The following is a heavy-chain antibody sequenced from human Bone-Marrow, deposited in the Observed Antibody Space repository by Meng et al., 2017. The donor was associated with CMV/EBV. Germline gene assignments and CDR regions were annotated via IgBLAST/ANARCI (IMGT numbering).Heavy chain of an antibody. J-gene: IGHJ5*02. Sequence: WMRQAPGQGLEWMGWSNPNSGDTNYAQKFQGRVTITTDESTSTAYMELSSLRSEDTAVYYCARVEARVPYYDSSGYPESNWFDPWGQGTLVTVSS. V-gene: IGHV1-69*05. CDR3: ARVEARVPYYDSSGYPESNWFDP. D-gene: IGHD3-22*01. CDR2: SNPNSGDT.